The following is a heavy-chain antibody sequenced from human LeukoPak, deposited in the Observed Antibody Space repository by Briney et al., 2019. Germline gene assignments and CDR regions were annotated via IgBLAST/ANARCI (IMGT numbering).Heavy chain of an antibody. J-gene: IGHJ6*03. V-gene: IGHV4-34*01. CDR3: ARAVRSSWLRGYYYYYYYMDV. CDR2: INHSGST. Sequence: SETLSLTCAVYGGSFSGYYWSWLRQPPGKGLEWIGEINHSGSTNYNPSLKSRVTISVDTSKNQFSLKLSSVTAADTAVYYCARAVRSSWLRGYYYYYYYMDVWGKGTTVTVSS. D-gene: IGHD6-13*01. CDR1: GGSFSGYY.